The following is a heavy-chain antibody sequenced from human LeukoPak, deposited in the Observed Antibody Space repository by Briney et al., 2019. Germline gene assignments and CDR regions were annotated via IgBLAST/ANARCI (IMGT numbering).Heavy chain of an antibody. Sequence: GGSLRLSCAASGFTFSSYAMSWVRQAPGKGLEWVSSISSSSYIYYADSVKGRFTISRDNAKNSLYPQMNSLRAEDTAVYYCARDSSGWYYFDYWGQGTLVTVSS. J-gene: IGHJ4*02. CDR1: GFTFSSYA. V-gene: IGHV3-21*01. CDR3: ARDSSGWYYFDY. CDR2: ISSSSYI. D-gene: IGHD6-19*01.